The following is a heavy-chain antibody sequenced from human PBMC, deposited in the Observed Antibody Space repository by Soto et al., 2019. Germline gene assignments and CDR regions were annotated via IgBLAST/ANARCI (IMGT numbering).Heavy chain of an antibody. D-gene: IGHD4-4*01. CDR2: IYYSGST. CDR1: GGSISSYY. Sequence: QVQLQESGPGLVKPSETLSLTCTVSGGSISSYYWSWIRQPPGKGLEWIGYIYYSGSTNYNPSLKSRVTISVDTSNNQFSLKLSSVIAADTAVYYCARDGRSNYGLWFDPWGQGTLVTVSS. CDR3: ARDGRSNYGLWFDP. V-gene: IGHV4-59*01. J-gene: IGHJ5*02.